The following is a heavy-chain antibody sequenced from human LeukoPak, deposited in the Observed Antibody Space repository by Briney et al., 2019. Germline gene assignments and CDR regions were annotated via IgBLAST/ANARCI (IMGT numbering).Heavy chain of an antibody. Sequence: SQTLSLTCTVSGGSISSGSYYWSWIRQAAGKGLEWIGRIYTSGSTDYNPSLKSRVTISVDTSKNQFSLNLTSVTAADTAVYYCARGPNWNPGWFDPWGQGTLVTVSS. CDR1: GGSISSGSYY. D-gene: IGHD1-20*01. J-gene: IGHJ5*02. V-gene: IGHV4-61*02. CDR2: IYTSGST. CDR3: ARGPNWNPGWFDP.